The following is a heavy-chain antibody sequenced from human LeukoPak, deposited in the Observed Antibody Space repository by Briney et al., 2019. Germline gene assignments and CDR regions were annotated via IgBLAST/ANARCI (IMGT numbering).Heavy chain of an antibody. J-gene: IGHJ5*02. V-gene: IGHV3-43*02. CDR2: IIGVGGST. D-gene: IGHD3-22*01. CDR1: GFTFDDYA. Sequence: GGSLRLSCEASGFTFDDYAMHWVRQAPGKGLEWVSIIIGVGGSTYYADSVKGRFTISGDNSKSSLYLQMNSLRTEDTALYYCAKDPNYYDSSGYYYPDHRGQGALVSVSS. CDR3: AKDPNYYDSSGYYYPDH.